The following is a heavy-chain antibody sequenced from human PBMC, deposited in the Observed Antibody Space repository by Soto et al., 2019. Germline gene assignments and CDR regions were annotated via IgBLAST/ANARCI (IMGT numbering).Heavy chain of an antibody. CDR3: ARDVLRLGFGELFVDV. J-gene: IGHJ6*02. V-gene: IGHV3-33*01. CDR2: IWYDGSNK. Sequence: QVQLVESGGGVVQPGRSLRLSCAASGFTFSSYGMHWVRQAPGKGLEWVAVIWYDGSNKYYEDSVKGRFTISRDNSKNTLYLQMNSLRAEDTAVYYCARDVLRLGFGELFVDVWGQGTTVTVSS. D-gene: IGHD3-10*01. CDR1: GFTFSSYG.